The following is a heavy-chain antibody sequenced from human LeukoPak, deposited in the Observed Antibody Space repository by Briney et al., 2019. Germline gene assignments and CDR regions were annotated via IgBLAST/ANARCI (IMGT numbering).Heavy chain of an antibody. V-gene: IGHV4-59*12. CDR2: IYSSGST. D-gene: IGHD4-23*01. CDR1: GGSISSYY. CDR3: VRNAGNSDYDS. J-gene: IGHJ4*02. Sequence: SETLSLTCTVSGGSISSYYWSWIRQPPGKGLEWIGYIYSSGSTNYNPSLKSRVTISVDTSKNQFSLKLSSVTAADTAVYYCVRNAGNSDYDSWGQGTLVTVSS.